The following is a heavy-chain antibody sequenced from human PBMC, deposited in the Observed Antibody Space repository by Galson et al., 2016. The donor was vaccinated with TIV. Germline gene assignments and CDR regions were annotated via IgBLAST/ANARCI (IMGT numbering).Heavy chain of an antibody. D-gene: IGHD1-26*01. CDR2: ISYSGVT. CDR3: ARGPLVGPGRVFDY. CDR1: GGSISSGDSH. V-gene: IGHV4-30-4*08. J-gene: IGHJ4*02. Sequence: TLSLTCTVSGGSISSGDSHWSWIRQPPGKGPEWIGYISYSGVTYSNPSLRSRVTMSVDTSKNQFSLNLSSVTAADTPVYYCARGPLVGPGRVFDYWGQGTRVTVSS.